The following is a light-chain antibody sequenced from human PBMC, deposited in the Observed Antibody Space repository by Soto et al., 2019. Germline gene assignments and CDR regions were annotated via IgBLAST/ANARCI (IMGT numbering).Light chain of an antibody. V-gene: IGKV1-17*01. Sequence: DIQMTQSPSSLSASVGDRITLTCRASQAIRIFLAGNQQKPGKAPERLIYAASTLEGGDTSRFNGSVSATAFTLTVNSLQPGDSATYYCLQHYSYPYSFGQGTKVEIK. CDR1: QAIRIF. J-gene: IGKJ2*03. CDR2: AAS. CDR3: LQHYSYPYS.